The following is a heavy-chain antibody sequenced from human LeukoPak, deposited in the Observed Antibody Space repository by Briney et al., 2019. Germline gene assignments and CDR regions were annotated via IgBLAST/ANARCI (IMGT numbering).Heavy chain of an antibody. D-gene: IGHD3-10*02. CDR2: ITTSSSYM. Sequence: GGSLRLSCAASGFTFRNYVMNWVRRTPGKGLEWVSSITTSSSYMFYADSVRGRFTISRDNAENSLYLQMNSLRDEDTAVYYCAELGITMIGGVWGKGTMVTISS. CDR1: GFTFRNYV. CDR3: AELGITMIGGV. J-gene: IGHJ6*04. V-gene: IGHV3-21*01.